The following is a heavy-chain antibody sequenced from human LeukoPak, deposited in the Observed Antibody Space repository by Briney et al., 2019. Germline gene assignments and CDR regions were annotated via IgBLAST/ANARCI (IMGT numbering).Heavy chain of an antibody. CDR1: GGSISSYY. CDR2: IYYSGST. V-gene: IGHV4-59*08. D-gene: IGHD5-12*01. Sequence: NSSETLSLTCTVSGGSISSYYWSWIRQPPGKGLEWIGYIYYSGSTNYNPSLKSRVAISVDTSRNQFSLKLSSVTAADTAVYCCAREIVAGLGVSFDIWGQGTMVTVSS. J-gene: IGHJ3*02. CDR3: AREIVAGLGVSFDI.